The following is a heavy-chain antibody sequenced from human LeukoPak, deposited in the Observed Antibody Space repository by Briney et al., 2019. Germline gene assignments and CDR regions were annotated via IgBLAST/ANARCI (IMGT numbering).Heavy chain of an antibody. CDR1: GFTFSRYW. CDR2: IEGDGSEK. J-gene: IGHJ4*02. D-gene: IGHD6-6*01. Sequence: GGSLRLSCAASGFTFSRYWMSWVRQAPGKGLEWVANIEGDGSEKNYVDSVKGRFTISRDNAKNSLYLQMNSLGAEDTAVYYCVRGSQLGYWGQGTLVTVSS. V-gene: IGHV3-7*01. CDR3: VRGSQLGY.